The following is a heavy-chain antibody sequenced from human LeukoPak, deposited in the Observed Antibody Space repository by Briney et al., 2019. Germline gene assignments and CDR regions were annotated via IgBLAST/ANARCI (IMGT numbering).Heavy chain of an antibody. V-gene: IGHV5-51*01. CDR1: GYSFTTYW. CDR3: ARQYYYDSSGAYFDY. CDR2: IYPGDSDT. J-gene: IGHJ4*02. Sequence: GESLKISCKGSGYSFTTYWIGWVRQMPGKGLESMGVIYPGDSDTRYSPSFQGQVTISADKSISTAYLQWSSLKASDTAMYYCARQYYYDSSGAYFDYWGQGTLVTVSS. D-gene: IGHD3-22*01.